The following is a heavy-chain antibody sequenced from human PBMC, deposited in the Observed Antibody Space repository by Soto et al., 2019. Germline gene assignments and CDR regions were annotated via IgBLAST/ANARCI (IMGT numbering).Heavy chain of an antibody. J-gene: IGHJ6*03. CDR1: GGSISSYY. D-gene: IGHD2-15*01. V-gene: IGHV4-59*08. CDR3: ARHGCRGGSCYPSQPHYYYYYMDV. CDR2: IYYSGSN. Sequence: PSETPSLTRNVSGGSISSYYWSWVRQPPGKGLEWIGVIYYSGSNNYNPFLKSRVTISVDTSKNQFFRKLSSVTGADTAVYYCARHGCRGGSCYPSQPHYYYYYMDVWGKGTTVTVSS.